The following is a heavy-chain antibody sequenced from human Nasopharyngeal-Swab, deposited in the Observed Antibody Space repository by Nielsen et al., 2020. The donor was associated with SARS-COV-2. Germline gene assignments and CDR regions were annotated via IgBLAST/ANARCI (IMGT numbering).Heavy chain of an antibody. D-gene: IGHD4-17*01. CDR2: ISWNSGSI. CDR1: GFTFDDYA. J-gene: IGHJ5*02. V-gene: IGHV3-9*01. Sequence: GGSRRLYYAASGFTFDDYAMHWVRQAPGKGLEWVSGISWNSGSIGYADSVKGRFTISRDNAKNSLYLQMNSLRAEDTALYYCARGITTVTPWGQGTLVTVSS. CDR3: ARGITTVTP.